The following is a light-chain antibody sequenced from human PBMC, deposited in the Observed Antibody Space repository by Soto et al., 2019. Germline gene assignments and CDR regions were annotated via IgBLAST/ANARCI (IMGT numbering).Light chain of an antibody. V-gene: IGKV3-15*01. CDR2: GAS. CDR1: QSVSSN. Sequence: EIVMTQSPATLSVSPGERATLSCRASQSVSSNLAWYQQKPGQARRLLIYGASTRATGIPARFSGSGSGTEFTLTISSLQSEDFAVYYCQHYYNWPRTFRQGTKVEIK. J-gene: IGKJ1*01. CDR3: QHYYNWPRT.